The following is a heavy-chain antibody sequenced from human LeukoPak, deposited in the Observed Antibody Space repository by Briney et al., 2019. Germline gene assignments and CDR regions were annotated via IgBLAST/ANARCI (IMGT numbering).Heavy chain of an antibody. D-gene: IGHD3-3*01. CDR2: INHSGST. CDR1: GGSFSGYY. J-gene: IGHJ6*02. Sequence: SETLSLTCAVYGGSFSGYYWSWIRQPPGKGLEWIGEINHSGSTNYNPSLKSRVTISVDTSKNQFSLKLSSVTAADTAVYYCARGRKYDFFYYYGMDVWGQGTTVTVSS. V-gene: IGHV4-34*01. CDR3: ARGRKYDFFYYYGMDV.